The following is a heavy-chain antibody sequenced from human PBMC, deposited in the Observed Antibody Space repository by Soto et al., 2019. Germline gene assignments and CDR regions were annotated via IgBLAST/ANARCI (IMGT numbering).Heavy chain of an antibody. CDR1: GFTYSSYV. D-gene: IGHD3-22*01. CDR3: AKSPGMYYYDSSGYYHYGY. V-gene: IGHV3-23*01. Sequence: GGSLRLSCAASGFTYSSYVMSWVRQAPGKGLEWVSAISGSGVSTYYADSVKGRFTISRDNSKNTLYLQMNSLRAEDTAVYYCAKSPGMYYYDSSGYYHYGYWGQGTLVTVSS. J-gene: IGHJ4*02. CDR2: ISGSGVST.